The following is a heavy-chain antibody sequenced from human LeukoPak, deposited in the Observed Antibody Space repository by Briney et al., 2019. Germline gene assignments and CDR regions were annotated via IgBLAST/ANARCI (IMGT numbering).Heavy chain of an antibody. CDR1: GGSISSHY. Sequence: SEALFLTCTVSGGSISSHYWSWIRQPPGKGLEWIGYIYYSGSTNYNPSLKSRVTISVDTSKNQFSLKLSSVTAADTAVYYCASIYYYDSSGYRDYWGQGTLVTVSS. CDR2: IYYSGST. D-gene: IGHD3-22*01. V-gene: IGHV4-59*11. CDR3: ASIYYYDSSGYRDY. J-gene: IGHJ4*02.